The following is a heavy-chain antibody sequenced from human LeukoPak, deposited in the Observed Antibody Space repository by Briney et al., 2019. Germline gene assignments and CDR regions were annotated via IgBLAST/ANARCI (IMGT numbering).Heavy chain of an antibody. CDR2: ITNDGSST. CDR3: TTDWVVDIVATGSIDY. Sequence: GGSLRLSCAASGLTFSSHWMHWVRQAPGKGLVWVSRITNDGSSTTYADSVKGRFTISGDDSKNTLYLQMNSLKTEDTAVYYCTTDWVVDIVATGSIDYWGQGTLVTVSS. CDR1: GLTFSSHW. V-gene: IGHV3-74*01. D-gene: IGHD5-12*01. J-gene: IGHJ4*02.